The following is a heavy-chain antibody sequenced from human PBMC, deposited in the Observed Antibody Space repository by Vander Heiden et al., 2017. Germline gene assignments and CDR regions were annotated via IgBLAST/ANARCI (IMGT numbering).Heavy chain of an antibody. D-gene: IGHD1-26*01. Sequence: EVQLVESGGGLVQPGGSLRLSCAASGFTFSRYSRNWVRQAPGKGLELVSYISSSSSTIYYADSGKGRFTISRDNAKNSLYLQMNSLRDEDTAVYYCASGEVGATTGFDYWGQGTLVTVSS. CDR2: ISSSSSTI. CDR3: ASGEVGATTGFDY. CDR1: GFTFSRYS. J-gene: IGHJ4*02. V-gene: IGHV3-48*02.